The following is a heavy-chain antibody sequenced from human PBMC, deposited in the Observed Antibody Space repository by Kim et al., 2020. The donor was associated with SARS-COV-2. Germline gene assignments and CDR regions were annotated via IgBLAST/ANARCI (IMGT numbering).Heavy chain of an antibody. CDR1: GGLLSSYC. V-gene: IGHV4-59*13. J-gene: IGHJ5*02. CDR2: IYYSGST. Sequence: SETLSLTCTVSGGLLSSYCWSWIRQPPGKGLEWIGYIYYSGSTNYNPSLKSRVTISVDTSKNQFSLKVRSVTAADTAVYYCAREPVTIFGVVTKEGWFDPWGQGTLVTVSS. CDR3: AREPVTIFGVVTKEGWFDP. D-gene: IGHD3-3*01.